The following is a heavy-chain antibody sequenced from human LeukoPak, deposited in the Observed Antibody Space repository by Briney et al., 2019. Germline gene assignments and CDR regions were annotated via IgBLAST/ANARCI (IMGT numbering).Heavy chain of an antibody. D-gene: IGHD3-3*01. Sequence: GGSLRLSCAASGFTFSSYSMNWVRQAPGKGLEWVSSISSSSSYIYYADSVKGRFTISRDNAKNSLYLQMNSLRAEDTAVYYCARSSSETYYMDVWGKGTTVTISS. CDR1: GFTFSSYS. V-gene: IGHV3-21*01. CDR3: ARSSSETYYMDV. J-gene: IGHJ6*03. CDR2: ISSSSSYI.